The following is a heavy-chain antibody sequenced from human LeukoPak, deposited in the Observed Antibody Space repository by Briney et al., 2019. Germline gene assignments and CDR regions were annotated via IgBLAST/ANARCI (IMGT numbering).Heavy chain of an antibody. D-gene: IGHD3-9*01. CDR1: GGIFSSYA. V-gene: IGHV1-69*05. CDR2: IIPIFGTA. CDR3: ARDRFTGYSHGYFQH. Sequence: GASVKVSCKASGGIFSSYAISWVRQAPGQGLEWMGRIIPIFGTANYAQIFQDRVTITMDESTSTAYMELGSLRFEDTAVYYCARDRFTGYSHGYFQHWGQGTLVTVSS. J-gene: IGHJ1*01.